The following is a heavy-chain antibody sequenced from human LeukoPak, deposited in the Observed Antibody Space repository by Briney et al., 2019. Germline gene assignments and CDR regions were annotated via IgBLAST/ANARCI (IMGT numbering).Heavy chain of an antibody. D-gene: IGHD3-3*01. J-gene: IGHJ4*02. CDR2: IYHSGST. CDR3: ARRYYDFWSGYYVDY. CDR1: SYSISSGYY. V-gene: IGHV4-38-2*01. Sequence: SETLSLTCAVSSYSISSGYYWGWIQQPPGKGLEWIGSIYHSGSTYYNPSLKSRVTISVDTSKNQFSLKLSSVTAADTAVYYCARRYYDFWSGYYVDYWGQGTLVTVSS.